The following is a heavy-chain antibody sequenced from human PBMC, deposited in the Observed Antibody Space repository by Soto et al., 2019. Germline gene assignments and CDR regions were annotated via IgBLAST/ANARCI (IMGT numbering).Heavy chain of an antibody. CDR1: GFSVSSYA. Sequence: EVQLLVSGGGLVQPRGSLSLSCAASGFSVSSYAMSWVRQAPGNGLECVSAISGSGSTYSADSVKGRFTISRDSSKNTVYLEMNSLRAEDTAVYYCAKALRFTFTTGYSMDVWGRGTTVTVSS. J-gene: IGHJ6*03. D-gene: IGHD4-4*01. CDR2: ISGSGST. V-gene: IGHV3-23*01. CDR3: AKALRFTFTTGYSMDV.